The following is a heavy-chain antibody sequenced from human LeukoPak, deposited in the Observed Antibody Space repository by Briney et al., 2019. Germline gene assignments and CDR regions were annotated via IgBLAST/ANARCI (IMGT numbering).Heavy chain of an antibody. D-gene: IGHD3-3*02. CDR3: ARVLGHPADHFWSGYSPARYYLDY. CDR1: GYTFTSYT. J-gene: IGHJ4*02. Sequence: ASVKVSCKASGYTFTSYTIHWVRQAPGQRLEWMGWINVGDGESKYSQSFQGRVAFTRDTSASTAYMELSSLRSEDTAVYYCARVLGHPADHFWSGYSPARYYLDYWGQGTLVTVSS. V-gene: IGHV1-3*01. CDR2: INVGDGES.